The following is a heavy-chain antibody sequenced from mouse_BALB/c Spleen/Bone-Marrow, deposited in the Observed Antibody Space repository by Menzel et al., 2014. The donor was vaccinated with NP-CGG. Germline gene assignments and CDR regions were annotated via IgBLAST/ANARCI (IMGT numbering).Heavy chain of an antibody. CDR2: ISSGSTAI. D-gene: IGHD4-1*01. CDR3: ARGGNWDDFDV. V-gene: IGHV5-17*02. CDR1: GFTFSSFG. Sequence: EVKLQESGGGLAQPGGSRKLSCAASGFTFSSFGMHWVRQAPEKGLEWVAYISSGSTAICYADTVRGRFTISRDNPKNTLFLQMTSLRSEDTAMYYCARGGNWDDFDVWGAGTTVTVSS. J-gene: IGHJ1*01.